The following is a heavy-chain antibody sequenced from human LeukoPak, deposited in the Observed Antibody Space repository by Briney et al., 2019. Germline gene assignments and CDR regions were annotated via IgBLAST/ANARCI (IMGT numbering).Heavy chain of an antibody. CDR1: GGSISSSSYY. Sequence: NPSETLSLTCTVSGGSISSSSYYWGWIRQPPGKGLEWFGSIHYSGRTYYTPSLKSRVTISVNTTNNQFSLKLSSVTAADTAVYYCARLITATTDYWGQGTLVIVSS. V-gene: IGHV4-39*01. CDR3: ARLITATTDY. J-gene: IGHJ4*02. D-gene: IGHD1-7*01. CDR2: IHYSGRT.